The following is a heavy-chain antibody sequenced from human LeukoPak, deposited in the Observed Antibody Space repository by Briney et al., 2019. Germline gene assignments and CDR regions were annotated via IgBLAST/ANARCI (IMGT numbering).Heavy chain of an antibody. CDR1: GGSISSSNW. CDR3: AREGELGATKFDY. D-gene: IGHD1-26*01. CDR2: IYHSGST. V-gene: IGHV4-4*02. J-gene: IGHJ4*02. Sequence: PSGTLSLTCAVSGGSISSSNWWSWVRQPPGKGLEWIGEIYHSGSTNYNPSLKSRVTISVDKSKNQFSLKVTSVTAADTAVYYCAREGELGATKFDYWGQGALVTVSS.